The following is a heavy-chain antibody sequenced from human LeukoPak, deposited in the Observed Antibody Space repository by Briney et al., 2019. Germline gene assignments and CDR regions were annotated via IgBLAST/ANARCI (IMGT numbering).Heavy chain of an antibody. CDR3: AKARSEVQAYFHGMDV. J-gene: IGHJ6*02. D-gene: IGHD1-1*01. V-gene: IGHV3-23*01. Sequence: GASLRLSCAASGFTFSNYAMSWVRQAPGKGLEWVSGIGKRDDGTHYADSVEGRFTISRDNSKNMLSLQMNILRAEDTVVYYGAKARSEVQAYFHGMDVGGQGTTVIVSS. CDR2: IGKRDDGT. CDR1: GFTFSNYA.